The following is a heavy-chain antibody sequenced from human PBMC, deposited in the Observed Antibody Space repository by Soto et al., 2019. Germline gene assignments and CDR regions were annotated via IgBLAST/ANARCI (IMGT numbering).Heavy chain of an antibody. Sequence: NPSETLSLTCTVSGGSISSYYWSWIRQPPGKGLEWIGYIYYSGSTNYNPSLRSRVTISVDTSKNQFSLKLSSVTAADTAVYYCARGNGSLKQWLVNWFDPWGQGTLVTVSS. J-gene: IGHJ5*02. D-gene: IGHD6-19*01. CDR3: ARGNGSLKQWLVNWFDP. CDR2: IYYSGST. V-gene: IGHV4-59*01. CDR1: GGSISSYY.